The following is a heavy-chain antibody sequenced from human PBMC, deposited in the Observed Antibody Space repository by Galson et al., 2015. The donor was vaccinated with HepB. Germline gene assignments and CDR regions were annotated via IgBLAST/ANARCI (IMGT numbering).Heavy chain of an antibody. D-gene: IGHD4-11*01. CDR1: GYIFSAFG. Sequence: SVKVSCKASGYIFSAFGISWVRQAPGQGLEWMGWISAYNGNTNYAQRFQDRVTLTTDTSTSTAYMELRSLRSDDAAVFYCARARYDYSPPHPWGQGTLVT. CDR3: ARARYDYSPPHP. J-gene: IGHJ5*02. CDR2: ISAYNGNT. V-gene: IGHV1-18*01.